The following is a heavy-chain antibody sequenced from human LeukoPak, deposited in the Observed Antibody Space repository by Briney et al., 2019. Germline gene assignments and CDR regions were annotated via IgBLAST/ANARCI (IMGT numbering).Heavy chain of an antibody. V-gene: IGHV3-23*01. CDR3: AKKLGSWPGDFFDY. CDR1: GFIFTNYA. D-gene: IGHD6-13*01. CDR2: INDNGGTT. J-gene: IGHJ4*02. Sequence: GGSLRLSCAASGFIFTNYAMSWVRQAPGKGLQWVSDINDNGGTTFYADSVKGRFTISRDKSKNTLYLQMNSLRADDSAVYFCAKKLGSWPGDFFDYWGQGTLVTVSS.